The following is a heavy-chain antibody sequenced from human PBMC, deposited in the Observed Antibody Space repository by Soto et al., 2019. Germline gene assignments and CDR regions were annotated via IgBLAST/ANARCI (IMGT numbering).Heavy chain of an antibody. D-gene: IGHD2-8*01. V-gene: IGHV1-2*04. J-gene: IGHJ6*02. CDR1: GYSFTDYH. CDR2: INPKSGGT. Sequence: ASVKVSCKASGYSFTDYHIHWVRQAPGQGLEWLGRINPKSGGTSTAQKFQGWVTMTTDTSISTASMELTRLTSDGTAIYYCARGDSTDCSNGVCSFFYNHDMDVWGQGTTVTVSS. CDR3: ARGDSTDCSNGVCSFFYNHDMDV.